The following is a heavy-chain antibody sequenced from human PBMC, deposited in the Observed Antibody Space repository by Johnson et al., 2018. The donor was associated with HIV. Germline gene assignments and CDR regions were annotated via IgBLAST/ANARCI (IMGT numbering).Heavy chain of an antibody. J-gene: IGHJ3*02. V-gene: IGHV3-66*01. CDR3: ARSGGYPNAFDI. D-gene: IGHD6-13*01. CDR1: GFTFSDSY. Sequence: VQLVESGGGLVKPGGSLRLSCAASGFTFSDSYMSWIRQAPGKGLEWVSVIYSGDSTYYADSVKGRFTISRDNSKNSLFLQMNSLRVEDTAVYYCARSGGYPNAFDIWGQGTMVTVSS. CDR2: IYSGDST.